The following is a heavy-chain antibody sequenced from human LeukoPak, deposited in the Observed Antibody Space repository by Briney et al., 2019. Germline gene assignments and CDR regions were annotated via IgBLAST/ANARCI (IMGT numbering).Heavy chain of an antibody. V-gene: IGHV3-74*01. J-gene: IGHJ4*02. CDR2: ISSDGRST. Sequence: PGGSLRLSCAASGFTFSLYWMHWVRQAPGTGLEWVSRISSDGRSTIYADSVKGRFTISRDNAKNSLYLQMNSLRAEDTAVYYCARDFVGSGYSPFDYWGQGTLVTVSS. CDR1: GFTFSLYW. CDR3: ARDFVGSGYSPFDY. D-gene: IGHD3-22*01.